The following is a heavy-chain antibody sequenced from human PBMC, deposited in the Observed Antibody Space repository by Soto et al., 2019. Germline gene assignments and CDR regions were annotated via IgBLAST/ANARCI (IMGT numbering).Heavy chain of an antibody. Sequence: QLQLQESGPGLVKPSETLSLTCTVSGGSISSSSYYWGWIRQPPGKGLEWIGSIYYSGSTYYNPSLKSRVTISVDTSKNQFSLKLSSVTAADTAVYYCARQWQLWDTAMVEDYWGQGTLVTVSS. CDR3: ARQWQLWDTAMVEDY. J-gene: IGHJ4*02. CDR1: GGSISSSSYY. V-gene: IGHV4-39*01. D-gene: IGHD5-18*01. CDR2: IYYSGST.